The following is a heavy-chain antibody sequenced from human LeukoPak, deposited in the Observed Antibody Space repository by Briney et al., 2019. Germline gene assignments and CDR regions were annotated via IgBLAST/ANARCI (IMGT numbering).Heavy chain of an antibody. CDR2: IYYSGST. CDR1: GGSISSYY. CDR3: ASEAPGYCSSTSCYGGYFQH. J-gene: IGHJ1*01. V-gene: IGHV4-59*01. D-gene: IGHD2-2*01. Sequence: SETLSLTCTVSGGSISSYYRSWIRQPPGKGLEWIGYIYYSGSTNYNPSLKSRVTISVDTSKNQFSLKLSSVTAADTAVYYCASEAPGYCSSTSCYGGYFQHWGQGTLVTVSS.